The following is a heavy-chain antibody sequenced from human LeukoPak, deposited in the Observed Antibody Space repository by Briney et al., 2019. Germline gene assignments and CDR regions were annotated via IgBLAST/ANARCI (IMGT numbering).Heavy chain of an antibody. CDR1: GGSISNYH. J-gene: IGHJ4*02. D-gene: IGHD3-10*01. CDR2: IYYSGNT. CDR3: ASAYGSGSYYYFDY. V-gene: IGHV4-59*08. Sequence: SETLSLTCTVSGGSISNYHWSWIRQPPGKGLEWIGYIYYSGNTNYNPSLKSRLTISLDTSKNQFSLRLSSVTAADTAVYYCASAYGSGSYYYFDYWGQGTLVTVSS.